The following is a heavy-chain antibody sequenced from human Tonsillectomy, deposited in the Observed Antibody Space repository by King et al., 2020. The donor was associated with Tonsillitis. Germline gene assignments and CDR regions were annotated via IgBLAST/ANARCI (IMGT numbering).Heavy chain of an antibody. CDR1: GYPFSSYG. V-gene: IGHV1-18*04. J-gene: IGHJ4*02. Sequence: VQLVESGAEVKKPGASVKVSCEASGYPFSSYGLHWVRQAPGQGLEWMGWISVYNGNTNYAQKLHGRVTMTTDTSKSTVYMELRSLRSDDTAVYYCARDLGAAGADFDYWGQGTLVTVSS. D-gene: IGHD6-13*01. CDR3: ARDLGAAGADFDY. CDR2: ISVYNGNT.